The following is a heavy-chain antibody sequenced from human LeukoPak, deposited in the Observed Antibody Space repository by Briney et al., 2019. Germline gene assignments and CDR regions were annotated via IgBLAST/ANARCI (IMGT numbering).Heavy chain of an antibody. CDR3: ARTGGPQLWLT. CDR2: ISSRGDTI. D-gene: IGHD5-18*01. CDR1: GFTFSDYY. J-gene: IGHJ5*02. Sequence: GGSLRLSCAASGFTFSDYYMSWTRQAPGKGLEWVSYISSRGDTIYYTDSVKGRFTISRDNAKNSLYLQMNSLRAEDTAVYYCARTGGPQLWLTWGQGTLVTVSS. V-gene: IGHV3-11*04.